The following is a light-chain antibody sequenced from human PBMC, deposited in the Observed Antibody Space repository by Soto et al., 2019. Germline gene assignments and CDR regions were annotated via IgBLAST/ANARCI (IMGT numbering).Light chain of an antibody. J-gene: IGKJ1*01. CDR2: TVS. Sequence: DLQMTQSPSSLSASVGDRVTITCRANQTISNYLNWYQQKPGKAPKLLVYTVSNLHSGVPSRFSGGASGTDFTLTISSLQPEDCATYYCQQSYTTSWTFGQGTKVAIK. CDR3: QQSYTTSWT. CDR1: QTISNY. V-gene: IGKV1-39*01.